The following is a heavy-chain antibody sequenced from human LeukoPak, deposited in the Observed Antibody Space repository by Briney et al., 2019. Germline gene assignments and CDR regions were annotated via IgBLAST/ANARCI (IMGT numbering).Heavy chain of an antibody. V-gene: IGHV3-21*01. Sequence: PGGSLRLSCAASGFTFSSYAMSWVRQAPGKGLEWVSSISSSSSYIYYADSVKGRFTISRDNAKNSLYLQMNSLRAEDTAVYYCARILVYGSGAEAFDYWGQGTLVTVSS. D-gene: IGHD3-10*01. J-gene: IGHJ4*02. CDR1: GFTFSSYA. CDR3: ARILVYGSGAEAFDY. CDR2: ISSSSSYI.